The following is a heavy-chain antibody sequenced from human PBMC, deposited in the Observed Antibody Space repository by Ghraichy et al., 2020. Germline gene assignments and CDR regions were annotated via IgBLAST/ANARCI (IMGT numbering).Heavy chain of an antibody. CDR2: IYYSGSA. CDR1: GGSFDSAGYS. CDR3: ARDRGLWFGEGQIFSYYYMDV. J-gene: IGHJ6*03. V-gene: IGHV4-30-4*07. D-gene: IGHD3-10*01. Sequence: SETLSLTCAVSGGSFDSAGYSWSWIRQPPGKGLEWIGYIYYSGSAFYNPSLKSRVIMSVDKSKNQFSLKLSSVTDADTAVYFCARDRGLWFGEGQIFSYYYMDVWGRGTTVTVSS.